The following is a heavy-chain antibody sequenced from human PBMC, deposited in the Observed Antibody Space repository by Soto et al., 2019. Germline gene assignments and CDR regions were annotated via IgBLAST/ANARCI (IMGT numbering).Heavy chain of an antibody. J-gene: IGHJ3*02. CDR1: GGSISSYY. D-gene: IGHD2-21*02. V-gene: IGHV4-59*12. CDR2: IYYSGST. CDR3: ARGCSLVVTAAKNDTCEI. Sequence: PSETLSLTCTVSGGSISSYYWSWIRQPPGKGLEWIGYIYYSGSTNYNPSLKSRVTISVDTSKNQYSLKLSSVTAADTAVYYCARGCSLVVTAAKNDTCEIWAQVTMTTVSS.